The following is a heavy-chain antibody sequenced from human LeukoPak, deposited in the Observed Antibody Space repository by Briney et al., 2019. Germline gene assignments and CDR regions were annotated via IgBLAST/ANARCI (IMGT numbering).Heavy chain of an antibody. D-gene: IGHD4-17*01. CDR2: ISGGGETT. V-gene: IGHV3-23*01. CDR1: GFTFNNYA. J-gene: IGHJ4*02. Sequence: GGSLRLSCAASGFTFNNYAMNWVRQAPGKGLEWVSSISGGGETTYYADSANGRFTTSRDNSQNTLYLQMNSLRAEDTAVYYCARDYADYVGYFFFDYWGQGTLVTVSS. CDR3: ARDYADYVGYFFFDY.